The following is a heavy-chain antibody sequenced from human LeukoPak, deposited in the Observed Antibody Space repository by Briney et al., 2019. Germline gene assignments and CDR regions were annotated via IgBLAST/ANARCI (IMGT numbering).Heavy chain of an antibody. Sequence: GASVKVSCKASGYTFTGYYMHWVRQAPGQGLEWMGWINPNSGGTNYAQKFQGRVTMTRDTSISTAYMELSRLRSDDTAVYYCARTWYYDILTGYLYWGQGTLVTVSS. J-gene: IGHJ4*02. V-gene: IGHV1-2*02. CDR1: GYTFTGYY. D-gene: IGHD3-9*01. CDR2: INPNSGGT. CDR3: ARTWYYDILTGYLY.